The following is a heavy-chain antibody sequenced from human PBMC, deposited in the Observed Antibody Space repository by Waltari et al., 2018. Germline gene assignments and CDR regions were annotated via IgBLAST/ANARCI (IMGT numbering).Heavy chain of an antibody. CDR1: GFSLSNTRLG. CDR2: IFSNDEK. D-gene: IGHD3-10*01. J-gene: IGHJ4*02. V-gene: IGHV2-26*01. Sequence: QVTLKESGPVLVKPTETLTLTCTVPGFSLSNTRLGVGWIRQPPGKALEWLAHIFSNDEKSYTTSLKSRLTISKDTSKSQVVLTMTNVDPVDTATYYCARIPGYNGSGRYTLDYWGQGTLVTVSS. CDR3: ARIPGYNGSGRYTLDY.